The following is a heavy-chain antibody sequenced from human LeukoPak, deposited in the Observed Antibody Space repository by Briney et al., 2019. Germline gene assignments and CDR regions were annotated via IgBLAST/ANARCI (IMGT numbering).Heavy chain of an antibody. D-gene: IGHD2-2*01. CDR1: GGSFSVYY. V-gene: IGHV4-34*01. Sequence: PSETLSLTCALYGGSFSVYYWSWIRQPPGKGLEWIGEINHSGSTNYNPSLKSRVTISVDTSKNQFSLKLSSVAAADTAVYYCARWARSSPAAFDFWGQGTMVTVSS. J-gene: IGHJ3*01. CDR2: INHSGST. CDR3: ARWARSSPAAFDF.